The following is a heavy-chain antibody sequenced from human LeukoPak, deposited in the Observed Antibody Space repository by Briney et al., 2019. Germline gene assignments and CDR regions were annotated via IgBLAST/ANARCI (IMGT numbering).Heavy chain of an antibody. D-gene: IGHD2-21*02. CDR3: AGRGVVTASPNY. J-gene: IGHJ4*02. V-gene: IGHV4-34*01. Sequence: SETLSLTCAVYGGSFSGYYWSWIRQPPGKGLEWIGEINHSGSTNYNPSLKSRVTIPVDTSKNQFSLKLSSVTAADTAVYYCAGRGVVTASPNYWGQGTLVTVSS. CDR1: GGSFSGYY. CDR2: INHSGST.